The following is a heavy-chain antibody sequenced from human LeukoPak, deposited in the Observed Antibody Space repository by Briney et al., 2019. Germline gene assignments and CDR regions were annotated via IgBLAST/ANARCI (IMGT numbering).Heavy chain of an antibody. CDR3: AKEPLKGYCSSTSCYTQWFDP. D-gene: IGHD2-2*02. CDR1: GFTFDDYG. J-gene: IGHJ5*02. CDR2: IKQDGSEK. V-gene: IGHV3-7*03. Sequence: PGGSLRLSCAASGFTFDDYGMSWVRQAPGKGLEWVANIKQDGSEKYYVDSVKGRFTISRDNSKNTLYLQMNSLRAEDTAVYYCAKEPLKGYCSSTSCYTQWFDPWGQGTLVTVSS.